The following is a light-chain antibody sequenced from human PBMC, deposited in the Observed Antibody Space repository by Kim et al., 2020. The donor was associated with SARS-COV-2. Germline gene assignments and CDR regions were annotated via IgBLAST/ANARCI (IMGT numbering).Light chain of an antibody. J-gene: IGLJ3*02. CDR1: ALPTQY. Sequence: QGQTARLTCSGDALPTQYAYWFQQKPGQAPGLVIYEDTERPSGIPERFSGSTSGTTVTLTISGVQAEDEADYYCQSSDSSDTFWVFGGGTKLTVL. V-gene: IGLV3-25*03. CDR3: QSSDSSDTFWV. CDR2: EDT.